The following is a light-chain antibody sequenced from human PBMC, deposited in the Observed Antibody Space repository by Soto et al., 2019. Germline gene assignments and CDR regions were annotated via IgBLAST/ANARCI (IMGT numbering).Light chain of an antibody. J-gene: IGKJ4*01. V-gene: IGKV3-20*01. CDR1: QSVSHND. Sequence: EIVLTQSQGTLSLSPGERATRSCKTSQSVSHNDLAWYQQRPGQAPRLLIYGASNRATGIPDRFSASGFGTDFTLPISRLEPEHFAVYYCPHNGSSQGLSFGGGTTVDIK. CDR3: PHNGSSQGLS. CDR2: GAS.